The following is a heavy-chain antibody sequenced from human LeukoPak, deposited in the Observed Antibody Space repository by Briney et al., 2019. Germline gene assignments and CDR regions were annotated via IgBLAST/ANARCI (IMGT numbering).Heavy chain of an antibody. CDR2: ISNNGGYT. D-gene: IGHD2-15*01. CDR1: GFTFSSSA. Sequence: GGSLRLSCAASGFTFSSSAMSWVRQAPGKGLEWVSAISNNGGYTYYADSVQGRFTISRDNSKSTLCLQMNSLRAEDTSVYYCAKQLGYCSDGSCYFPYWGQGTLVTVSS. CDR3: AKQLGYCSDGSCYFPY. J-gene: IGHJ4*02. V-gene: IGHV3-23*01.